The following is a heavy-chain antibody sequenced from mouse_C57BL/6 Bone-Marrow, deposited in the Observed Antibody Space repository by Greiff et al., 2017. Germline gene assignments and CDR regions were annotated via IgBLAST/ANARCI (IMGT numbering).Heavy chain of an antibody. V-gene: IGHV1-53*01. Sequence: QVQLQQPGPELVKPGASVKMSCKASGYTFTSYWMHWVKQRPGQGLDWIGNINPRNGGTNYNEKFKSKATLTIDQASSTAYMQLSSLTSEDSAVYYCTRGLRGDWGQGTTLTVSS. CDR2: INPRNGGT. CDR1: GYTFTSYW. D-gene: IGHD1-1*01. J-gene: IGHJ2*01. CDR3: TRGLRGD.